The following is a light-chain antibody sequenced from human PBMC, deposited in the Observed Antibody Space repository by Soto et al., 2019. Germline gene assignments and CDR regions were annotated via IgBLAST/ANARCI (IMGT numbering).Light chain of an antibody. CDR2: TAS. Sequence: DIQMTQSPSSLSASVGDTVTITCRASQGISHYLAWYQQRPGKVPKLLIHTASILQSGVSSRFSASGSGTDFTLTSSSLQPEDVATYYCQKYDRVPWTFGRGTKVEIK. J-gene: IGKJ1*01. CDR1: QGISHY. V-gene: IGKV1-27*01. CDR3: QKYDRVPWT.